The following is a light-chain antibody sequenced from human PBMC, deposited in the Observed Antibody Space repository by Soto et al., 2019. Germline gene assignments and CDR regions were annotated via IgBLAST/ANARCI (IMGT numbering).Light chain of an antibody. CDR3: QQYKDWPPLT. CDR1: QSVNIN. Sequence: EIVMTQSPVTLSASPGERVTLSCRASQSVNINLAWYQQRPGQAPSVLIYGASNRASGIPDRFSGSGSGTDFTLTISSLETDDFALYYCQQYKDWPPLTFGGGTRVEIK. CDR2: GAS. J-gene: IGKJ4*01. V-gene: IGKV3D-15*01.